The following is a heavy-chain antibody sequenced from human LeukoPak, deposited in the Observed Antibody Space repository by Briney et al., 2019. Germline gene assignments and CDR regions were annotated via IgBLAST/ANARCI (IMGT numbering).Heavy chain of an antibody. V-gene: IGHV4-59*08. CDR1: GAYLGTYY. CDR3: TRHDVVPVIGHGMAD. D-gene: IGHD2-2*01. J-gene: IGHJ6*02. Sequence: PSETLSLTCTVSGAYLGTYYWSWIRQPPGKGLEWIGYISPTAYTLYTPSLESRVTISRDTSENQFSLILSSVTAADTAVYYCTRHDVVPVIGHGMADWGQRATVTVS. CDR2: ISPTAYT.